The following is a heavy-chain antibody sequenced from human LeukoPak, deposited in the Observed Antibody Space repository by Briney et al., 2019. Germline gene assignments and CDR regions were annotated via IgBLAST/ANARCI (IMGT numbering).Heavy chain of an antibody. CDR1: GFTFSSYW. CDR3: ARYSSGWPFDY. V-gene: IGHV3-7*03. D-gene: IGHD6-19*01. J-gene: IGHJ4*02. Sequence: GGSLRLSCTGSGFTFSSYWMSWVRQAPGKGPEWVANIKQDGREKHYVDSVKGRSTISRDNAKSSLYLQMNSLRAEDTAVYYCARYSSGWPFDYWGRGTLVTVSS. CDR2: IKQDGREK.